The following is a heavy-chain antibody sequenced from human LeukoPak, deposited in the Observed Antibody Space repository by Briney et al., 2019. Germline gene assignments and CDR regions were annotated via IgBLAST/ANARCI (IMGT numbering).Heavy chain of an antibody. J-gene: IGHJ3*01. Sequence: GGSLRLSCAASGFTFSTYAMNWVRQAPGKGLEWVAVISDDGRHNYYADSVKGRFTVSRDDSLNTLYLQMNSLRVDDTAVYYCAKRIDIAVVPEAATHQAFDVWGQGTMVTVSS. V-gene: IGHV3-30*04. D-gene: IGHD2-2*01. CDR3: AKRIDIAVVPEAATHQAFDV. CDR1: GFTFSTYA. CDR2: ISDDGRHN.